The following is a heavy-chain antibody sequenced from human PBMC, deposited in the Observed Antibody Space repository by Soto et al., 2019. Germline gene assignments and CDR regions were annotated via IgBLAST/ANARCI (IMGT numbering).Heavy chain of an antibody. D-gene: IGHD5-12*01. CDR2: MNPNSGNT. V-gene: IGHV1-8*01. CDR3: AFLWLRLDYDYGMHV. Sequence: QVQLVQSGAEVKKPGASVKVSCKASGYTFTSYDINWVRQATGQGLEWMGWMNPNSGNTGYAQKFQGRVTMTRNTSISTADMELSSLRSEDTAVYYCAFLWLRLDYDYGMHVWGQGTTVTVSS. J-gene: IGHJ6*02. CDR1: GYTFTSYD.